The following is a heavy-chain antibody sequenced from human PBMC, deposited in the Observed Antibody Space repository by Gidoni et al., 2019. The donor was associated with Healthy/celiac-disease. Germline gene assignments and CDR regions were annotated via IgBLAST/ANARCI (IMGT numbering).Heavy chain of an antibody. Sequence: GSTYYNPSLKSRVTISVDTSKNQFSLTLSSVTAADTAVYYCARGGIAAAGDAFDIWGQGTMVTVSS. D-gene: IGHD6-13*01. V-gene: IGHV4-39*01. J-gene: IGHJ3*02. CDR2: GST. CDR3: ARGGIAAAGDAFDI.